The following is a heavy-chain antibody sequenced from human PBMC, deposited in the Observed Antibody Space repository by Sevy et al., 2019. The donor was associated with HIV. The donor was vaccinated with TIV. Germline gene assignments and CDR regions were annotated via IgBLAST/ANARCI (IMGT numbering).Heavy chain of an antibody. CDR2: VTRSNP. CDR1: GFTFSNYV. D-gene: IGHD3-16*02. V-gene: IGHV3-23*01. Sequence: GGSLRLSCTASGFTFSNYVMAWVRQAAGTGLQWISSVTRSNPYYIDTVRGRFTISRDNPKNTLYLQMNSLGADDTAIYYCARELNLGQIVTIEYWGRGSLVTVSS. J-gene: IGHJ4*02. CDR3: ARELNLGQIVTIEY.